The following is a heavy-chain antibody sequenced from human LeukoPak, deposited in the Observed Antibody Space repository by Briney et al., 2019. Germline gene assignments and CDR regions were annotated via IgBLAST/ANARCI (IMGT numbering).Heavy chain of an antibody. J-gene: IGHJ5*02. CDR3: ARDRSGLLGSGRFDP. CDR1: GYSFTSYY. V-gene: IGHV1-46*01. D-gene: IGHD2-15*01. Sequence: GASVKVSCKASGYSFTSYYMHWVRQAPGQGLEWMGIINPSGGSTSYAQKFQGRVTMTRDMSTSTVYMELSSLRSEDTAVYYCARDRSGLLGSGRFDPWGQGTLVTVSS. CDR2: INPSGGST.